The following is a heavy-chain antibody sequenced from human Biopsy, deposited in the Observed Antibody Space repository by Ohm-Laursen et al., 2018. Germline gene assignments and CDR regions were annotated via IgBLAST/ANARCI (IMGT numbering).Heavy chain of an antibody. D-gene: IGHD3-10*01. CDR3: ARDRMTDVFGGPTRTDVFDS. J-gene: IGHJ4*02. V-gene: IGHV1-2*02. CDR1: GYTFNDYY. CDR2: VNPNSGAT. Sequence: GASVKVSCKASGYTFNDYYIHWVRQSPGQGLEWMGWVNPNSGATNSAEKFRGRVTSTRDTSISAVYIELRRLKSDDAAVYFCARDRMTDVFGGPTRTDVFDSWGQGTPVTVSS.